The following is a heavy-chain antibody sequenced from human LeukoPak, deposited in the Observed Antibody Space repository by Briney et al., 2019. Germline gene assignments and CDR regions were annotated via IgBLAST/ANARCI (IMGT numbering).Heavy chain of an antibody. CDR3: ARDRHYGDAFDI. CDR1: GFTFSSYS. Sequence: PGGSLRLSCSAPGFTFSSYSMNWVRQAPGKGLEWVSSISTSSSYIYYADSVKGRFTISRDNAKNSLYLQMNSLRAEDTAVYYCARDRHYGDAFDIWGQGTMVTVS. V-gene: IGHV3-21*01. D-gene: IGHD4-17*01. J-gene: IGHJ3*02. CDR2: ISTSSSYI.